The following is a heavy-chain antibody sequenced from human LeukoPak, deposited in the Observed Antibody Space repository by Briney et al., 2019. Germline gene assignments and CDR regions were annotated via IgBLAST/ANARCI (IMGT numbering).Heavy chain of an antibody. CDR3: ARVLPVASRDY. CDR1: GFTFINYW. D-gene: IGHD6-19*01. V-gene: IGHV3-7*01. Sequence: PGGALRLSCAACGFTFINYWMSWLRQAPGKGLEGVANIKQDGSDKYYVHSLKGRFTISRDNAKHSMYLQMSSLRAEDTAIYYCARVLPVASRDYWGQGTLVTVSS. J-gene: IGHJ4*02. CDR2: IKQDGSDK.